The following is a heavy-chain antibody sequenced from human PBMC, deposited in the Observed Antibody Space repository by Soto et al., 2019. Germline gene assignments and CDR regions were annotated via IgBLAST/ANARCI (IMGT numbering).Heavy chain of an antibody. Sequence: ASVKVSCKASGYTFTSYYMHWVRQAPGQGLEWMGIINPSGGSTSYAQKFQGRVTMTRDTSTSTVYMELSSPRSEDTAVYYCARDGYCSGGSCYDWFDPWGQGTLVTVSS. CDR3: ARDGYCSGGSCYDWFDP. CDR2: INPSGGST. D-gene: IGHD2-15*01. J-gene: IGHJ5*02. CDR1: GYTFTSYY. V-gene: IGHV1-46*01.